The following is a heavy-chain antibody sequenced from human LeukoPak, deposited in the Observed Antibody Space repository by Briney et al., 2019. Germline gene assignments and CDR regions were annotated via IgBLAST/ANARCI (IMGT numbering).Heavy chain of an antibody. CDR3: ARLLELRSDAFDI. CDR2: IYYNGST. D-gene: IGHD1-7*01. J-gene: IGHJ3*02. V-gene: IGHV4-59*01. CDR1: GGFISGYY. Sequence: SETLSLTCTVSGGFISGYYWSWIRQPPGKGLEWMGYIYYNGSTSHNPSLRSRLTISVDTSKKQFSLKLSSVTAADTAVYYCARLLELRSDAFDIWGQGTMVTVSS.